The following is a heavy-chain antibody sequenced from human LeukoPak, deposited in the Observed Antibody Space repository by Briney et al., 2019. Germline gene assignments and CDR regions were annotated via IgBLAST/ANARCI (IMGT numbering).Heavy chain of an antibody. J-gene: IGHJ4*02. V-gene: IGHV3-66*01. CDR2: ISSGGTT. Sequence: GGSLRLSCATSGFAVSNNYMSWVRQAPGKGLEWVAVISSGGTTYYADSVKGRFTISRDDSKNTVYLQMNSLRAEDTGVYYCARVGYNSSWGERYYFDHWGQGTLVTVSS. CDR3: ARVGYNSSWGERYYFDH. CDR1: GFAVSNNY. D-gene: IGHD6-13*01.